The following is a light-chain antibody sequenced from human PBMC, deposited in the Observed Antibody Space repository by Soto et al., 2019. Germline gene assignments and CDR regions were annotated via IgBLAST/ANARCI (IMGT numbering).Light chain of an antibody. CDR3: SSYTSSSTRV. CDR2: EVS. V-gene: IGLV2-14*01. Sequence: QSALTQPASVSGSPGQSITISCTGTSSDVGGYNYVSWYQQHPGKAPKLMIYEVSERPSGVSNRFSGSKSGNTASLTISGLQAEDEADYYCSSYTSSSTRVFGGGTKLTVL. J-gene: IGLJ3*02. CDR1: SSDVGGYNY.